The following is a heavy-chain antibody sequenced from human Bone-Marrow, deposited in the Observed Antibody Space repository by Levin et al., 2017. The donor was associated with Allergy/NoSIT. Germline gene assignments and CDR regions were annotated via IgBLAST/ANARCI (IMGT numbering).Heavy chain of an antibody. V-gene: IGHV4-30-2*01. Sequence: SETLSLTCAVSGGSISSGGYSWSWIRQPPGKGLEWIGNIYHSGSTYYNPSLKSRVTISMDRSKNHFSLNLTSVTAADTAVYFCTKSLWFGAYFDYWGQGTLVTVSS. CDR2: IYHSGST. CDR3: TKSLWFGAYFDY. J-gene: IGHJ4*02. D-gene: IGHD3-10*01. CDR1: GGSISSGGYS.